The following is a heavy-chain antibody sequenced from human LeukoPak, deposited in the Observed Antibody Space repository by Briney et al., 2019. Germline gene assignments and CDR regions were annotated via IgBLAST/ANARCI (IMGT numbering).Heavy chain of an antibody. J-gene: IGHJ4*02. Sequence: SETLSLTCTVSGGSISSYYWSWIRQPAGKGLEWIGRIYTSGSTNYNPSLKSRVTISVDKSKNQFSLKLSSVTAADTAVYYCARGPLYSSGWYYFGYWGQGTLVTVSS. V-gene: IGHV4-4*07. D-gene: IGHD6-19*01. CDR3: ARGPLYSSGWYYFGY. CDR1: GGSISSYY. CDR2: IYTSGST.